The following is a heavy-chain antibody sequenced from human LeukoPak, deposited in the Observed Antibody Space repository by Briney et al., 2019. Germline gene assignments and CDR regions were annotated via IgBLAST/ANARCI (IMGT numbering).Heavy chain of an antibody. D-gene: IGHD1-1*01. CDR2: IIPIFGTA. CDR3: ARDPGTENWFDP. Sequence: VASVKVSCKASGGTFSSYAISWVRQAPGQGLEWMGGIIPIFGTANYAQKFQGRVTITADESTSTAYMELSSLRSEDTAVYYCARDPGTENWFDPWGQGTLVTVSS. CDR1: GGTFSSYA. J-gene: IGHJ5*02. V-gene: IGHV1-69*13.